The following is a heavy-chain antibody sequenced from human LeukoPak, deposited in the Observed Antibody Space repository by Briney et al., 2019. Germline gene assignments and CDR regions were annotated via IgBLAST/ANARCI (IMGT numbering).Heavy chain of an antibody. Sequence: GESLKISCKGSGYSFTSYWIGWVRQMPGKGLEWMGTIYPGDSHTSYSPSFQGQVTISADKSINTAYLEWRSLKASDTAMYYCAKPVLDTYGLRWGQGTLVTVSS. V-gene: IGHV5-51*01. CDR1: GYSFTSYW. CDR2: IYPGDSHT. D-gene: IGHD5-18*01. J-gene: IGHJ4*02. CDR3: AKPVLDTYGLR.